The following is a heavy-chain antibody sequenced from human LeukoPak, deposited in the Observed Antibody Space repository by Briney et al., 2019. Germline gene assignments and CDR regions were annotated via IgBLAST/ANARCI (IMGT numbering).Heavy chain of an antibody. CDR3: ARAEFGEFQFDP. Sequence: ASVKASCKASGYTFTGYYMHWVRQAPGQGLEWMGWINPNSGGTNYAQKFQGRVTMTRDTSISTAYMELSRLRSDDTAVYYCARAEFGEFQFDPWGQGTLVTVSS. CDR1: GYTFTGYY. J-gene: IGHJ5*02. CDR2: INPNSGGT. D-gene: IGHD3-10*01. V-gene: IGHV1-2*02.